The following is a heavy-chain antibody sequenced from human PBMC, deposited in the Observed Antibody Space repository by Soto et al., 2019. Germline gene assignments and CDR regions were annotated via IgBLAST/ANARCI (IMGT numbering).Heavy chain of an antibody. Sequence: EVQLLESGGGLVQPGGSLRLSCAASGFTFSNYAMSWVRQAPGKGLEWVSAISGSGGSTYYADSVKGRFTISRDNXXITLYLQMNSLRAEDTAVYYCAKEWSDDSSGGFDYWGQGTLVTVSS. V-gene: IGHV3-23*01. D-gene: IGHD3-22*01. J-gene: IGHJ4*02. CDR1: GFTFSNYA. CDR3: AKEWSDDSSGGFDY. CDR2: ISGSGGST.